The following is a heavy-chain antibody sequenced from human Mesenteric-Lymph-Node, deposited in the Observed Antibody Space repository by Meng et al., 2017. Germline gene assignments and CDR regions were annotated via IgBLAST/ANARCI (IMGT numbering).Heavy chain of an antibody. CDR3: ASEICTGGGCQSPN. V-gene: IGHV4-4*07. Sequence: SETLSLTCSVSGDSISSYYWSWIRQPAGKGLEWIGRIYPSESTNYNPSLQNRVTISLDTSKNQFSLKLTSVTAADTATYYCASEICTGGGCQSPNWGQGTLVTVSS. D-gene: IGHD2-8*02. CDR2: IYPSEST. CDR1: GDSISSYY. J-gene: IGHJ4*02.